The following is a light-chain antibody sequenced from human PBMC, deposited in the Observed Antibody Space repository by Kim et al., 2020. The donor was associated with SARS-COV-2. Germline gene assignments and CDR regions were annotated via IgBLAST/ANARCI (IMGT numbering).Light chain of an antibody. CDR2: AYI. Sequence: RVTLSCKGGGVNTRAGHDATWDQQGPGTVPKLLIYAYINRPSGVPDRFSGSKSGASASLAITGLQAEDEAVYYCQSYDSRLGRTVFGGGTQLTVL. CDR1: GVNTRAGHD. V-gene: IGLV1-40*03. CDR3: QSYDSRLGRTV. J-gene: IGLJ2*01.